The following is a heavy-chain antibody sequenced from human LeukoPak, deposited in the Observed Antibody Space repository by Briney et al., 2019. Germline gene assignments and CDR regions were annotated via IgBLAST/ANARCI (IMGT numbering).Heavy chain of an antibody. CDR2: ISYDGSNK. J-gene: IGHJ4*02. Sequence: GSLELSCAASGFPFNSYGIHWVRQAPGKGLEGVAVISYDGSNKYYADSVKGRFTISRDNSKNTLYLQMNSLRAEDTAVYYCAKQREGISWSPDYWGQGTLVTVSS. V-gene: IGHV3-30*18. CDR1: GFPFNSYG. D-gene: IGHD6-13*01. CDR3: AKQREGISWSPDY.